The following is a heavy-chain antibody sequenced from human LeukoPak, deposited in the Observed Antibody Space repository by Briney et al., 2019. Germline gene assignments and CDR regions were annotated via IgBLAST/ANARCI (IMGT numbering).Heavy chain of an antibody. Sequence: ASVKVSCKASGYTFTSYGISWVRQAPGQGLEWMGWISAYNGNTNYAQKLQGRVTMTTDTSTSTGYMELRSLRSDDTAVYYCAREHPVAARLLGYWGQGTLVTVSS. V-gene: IGHV1-18*01. D-gene: IGHD6-6*01. CDR2: ISAYNGNT. CDR3: AREHPVAARLLGY. CDR1: GYTFTSYG. J-gene: IGHJ4*02.